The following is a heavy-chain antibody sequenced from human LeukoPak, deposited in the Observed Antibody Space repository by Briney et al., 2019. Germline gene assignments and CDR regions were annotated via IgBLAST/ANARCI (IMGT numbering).Heavy chain of an antibody. J-gene: IGHJ4*02. CDR1: GFTFSSYA. CDR3: AKDQLRYYYDSSGYFDY. CDR2: TSGSGGST. V-gene: IGHV3-23*01. Sequence: PGGSLRLSCAASGFTFSSYAMSWVRQAPGKVLEWVSATSGSGGSTYYADSVKGRFTISRDNSKNTLYLQMNSLRAEDTAVYYCAKDQLRYYYDSSGYFDYWGQGTLVTVSS. D-gene: IGHD3-22*01.